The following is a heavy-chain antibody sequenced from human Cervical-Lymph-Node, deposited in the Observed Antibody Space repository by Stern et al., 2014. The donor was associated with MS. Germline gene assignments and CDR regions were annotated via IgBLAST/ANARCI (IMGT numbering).Heavy chain of an antibody. CDR3: ARATDL. CDR2: IYYSGTT. CDR1: GASITSYY. Sequence: QLQLQESGPGLLRPSETLSLTCTVSGASITSYYWSWIRQPPGKGLEWIGYIYYSGTTNYNASLKGRVAISIDTSKTQFSLRLSSVTAADTAVYYCARATDLWGQGTLGTVSS. J-gene: IGHJ5*02. V-gene: IGHV4-59*01.